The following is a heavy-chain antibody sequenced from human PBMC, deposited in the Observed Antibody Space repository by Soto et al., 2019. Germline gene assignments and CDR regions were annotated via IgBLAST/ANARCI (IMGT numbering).Heavy chain of an antibody. CDR2: ISYDGSNK. Sequence: QVQLVESGGGVVQPGRSLRLSCAASGFTFSSYGMHWVRQAPGKGLEWVAVISYDGSNKYYADSVKGRFTISRDNSKNTLYRQMNSLRAEDTAVYYCAKGAATVTIDYWGQGTLVTVSS. V-gene: IGHV3-30*18. CDR3: AKGAATVTIDY. D-gene: IGHD4-17*01. CDR1: GFTFSSYG. J-gene: IGHJ4*02.